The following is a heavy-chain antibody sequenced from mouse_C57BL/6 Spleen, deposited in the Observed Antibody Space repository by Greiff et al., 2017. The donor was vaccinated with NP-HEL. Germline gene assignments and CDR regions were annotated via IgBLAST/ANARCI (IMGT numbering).Heavy chain of an antibody. CDR2: IWRGGST. D-gene: IGHD2-3*01. Sequence: QVQLPQSGPCPVQPSQSLSIIRTVSGFPLTSYGVHWVRQSPGKGLEWLGVIWRGGSTDYNAAFMSRLSITKDNSKSQVFFKMNSLQADDAAVYYCAKRFDGYWYFDVWGTGTTVTVSS. CDR3: AKRFDGYWYFDV. J-gene: IGHJ1*03. V-gene: IGHV2-5*01. CDR1: GFPLTSYG.